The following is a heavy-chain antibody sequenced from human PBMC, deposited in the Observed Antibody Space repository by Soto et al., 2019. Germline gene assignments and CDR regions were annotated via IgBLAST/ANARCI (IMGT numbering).Heavy chain of an antibody. CDR1: GFTFSSYW. CDR3: ARAEVKHYYDSSGYFSYFDY. Sequence: GGSLRLSCAASGFTFSSYWMSWVRQAPGKGLEWVANKKQDGSEKYYVDSVKGRFTISRDNAKNSLYLQMNSLRAEDTAVYYCARAEVKHYYDSSGYFSYFDYWGQGTLVTVSS. CDR2: KKQDGSEK. V-gene: IGHV3-7*05. J-gene: IGHJ4*02. D-gene: IGHD3-22*01.